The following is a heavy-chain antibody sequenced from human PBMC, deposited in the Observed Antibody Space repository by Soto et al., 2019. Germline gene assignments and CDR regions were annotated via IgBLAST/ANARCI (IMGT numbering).Heavy chain of an antibody. Sequence: EVQLLESGGGLVQPGGSLRLSCAASGFTFSSYAMSWVRQAPGKGLEWVSAISGSGGTKYYADSVKGRFTISRDNSNNTLYLQMNSLRAEDTALYYCAKDRLGATPYYVDYWGQGTLVTGST. CDR3: AKDRLGATPYYVDY. CDR1: GFTFSSYA. J-gene: IGHJ4*02. D-gene: IGHD1-26*01. V-gene: IGHV3-23*01. CDR2: ISGSGGTK.